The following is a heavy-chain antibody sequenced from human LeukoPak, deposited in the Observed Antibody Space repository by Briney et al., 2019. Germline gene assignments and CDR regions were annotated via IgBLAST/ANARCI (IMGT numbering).Heavy chain of an antibody. J-gene: IGHJ4*02. CDR1: GGSISSGSYY. CDR3: ARLYPVRVSAPLYGSGSYYNYFVHAYYFDY. V-gene: IGHV4-61*02. CDR2: IYTSGSA. Sequence: SETLSLTCTVSGGSISSGSYYWSWIRQPAGKGLEWIGRIYTSGSANYNPSLKSRVTMSLDTSTNQFSLKLSSVTAADTAVYYCARLYPVRVSAPLYGSGSYYNYFVHAYYFDYWGQGTLVTVSS. D-gene: IGHD3-10*01.